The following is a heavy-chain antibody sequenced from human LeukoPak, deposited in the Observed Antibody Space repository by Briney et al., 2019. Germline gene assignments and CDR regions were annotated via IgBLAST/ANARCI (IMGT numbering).Heavy chain of an antibody. J-gene: IGHJ4*02. CDR3: AREVPYDSSVYYQPFDY. CDR2: ISTYNGNT. CDR1: GYSFTSYG. Sequence: ASVKVSCKASGYSFTSYGFSWVRQAPGQGLEWMGWISTYNGNTNYAQNLQGRVTMTTDTSTSTAYMELRSLRSDDTAVYYCAREVPYDSSVYYQPFDYWGQGTLVTVSS. D-gene: IGHD3-22*01. V-gene: IGHV1-18*01.